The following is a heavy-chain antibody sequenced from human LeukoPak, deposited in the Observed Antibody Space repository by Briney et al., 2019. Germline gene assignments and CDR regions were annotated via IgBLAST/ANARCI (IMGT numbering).Heavy chain of an antibody. CDR1: GFTFSNYW. J-gene: IGHJ4*02. Sequence: GGSLRLSCAASGFTFSNYWMHWVRQAQGKGLVWVSHINSDGSTTSYADSVKGRFTFSRDNAKNTLFLQMSSLRVEDTAVYYCVRVGGETTGPNWGQGTLVTVSS. CDR3: VRVGGETTGPN. V-gene: IGHV3-74*01. D-gene: IGHD4-17*01. CDR2: INSDGSTT.